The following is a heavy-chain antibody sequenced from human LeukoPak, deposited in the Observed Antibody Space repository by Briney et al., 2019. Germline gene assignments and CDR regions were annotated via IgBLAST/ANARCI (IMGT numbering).Heavy chain of an antibody. CDR3: ARGRQGSGRSFYY. CDR2: INPSGGTT. D-gene: IGHD6-19*01. V-gene: IGHV1-46*01. Sequence: GASVRLSCKASGYTFTTHYLHWVRQAPGQGLEWMGIINPSGGTTNYAHKFQGRVTMTRDTSTTTVYMELSSLRSEDTAVYYCARGRQGSGRSFYYSGQAGIVTVSS. CDR1: GYTFTTHY. J-gene: IGHJ4*02.